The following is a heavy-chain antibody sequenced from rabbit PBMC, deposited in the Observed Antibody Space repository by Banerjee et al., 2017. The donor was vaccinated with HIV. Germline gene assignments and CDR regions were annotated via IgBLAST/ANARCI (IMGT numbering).Heavy chain of an antibody. D-gene: IGHD7-1*01. CDR2: IYTGSGTT. CDR3: ARDDADYAGYRYKL. J-gene: IGHJ4*01. CDR1: GFSFSSSYY. Sequence: QEQLEESGGGLVQPEGSLTLTCTASGFSFSSSYYMCWVRQAPGKGLEWIGCIYTGSGTTYYASWAKGRFTISKTSTTVTLQMTSLTAADTATYFCARDDADYAGYRYKLWGPGTLVTVS. V-gene: IGHV1S45*01.